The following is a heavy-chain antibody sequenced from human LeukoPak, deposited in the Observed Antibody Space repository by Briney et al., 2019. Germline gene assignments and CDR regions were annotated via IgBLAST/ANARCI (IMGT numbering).Heavy chain of an antibody. CDR2: INDNGSTR. Sequence: GGSLRLSCGASGFTFSNYAMSWVRQAPGKGLEWVSGINDNGSTRFYAASVKGRFTSSRDNPKNTLYLQMNGLRVEDTAVYYCAKGTTMVRGVIITFDDWGQGTLVTVSS. CDR3: AKGTTMVRGVIITFDD. CDR1: GFTFSNYA. J-gene: IGHJ4*02. V-gene: IGHV3-23*01. D-gene: IGHD3-10*01.